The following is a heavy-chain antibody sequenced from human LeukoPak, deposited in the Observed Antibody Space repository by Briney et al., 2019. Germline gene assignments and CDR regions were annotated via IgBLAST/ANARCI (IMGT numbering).Heavy chain of an antibody. Sequence: PGGSLRLSCAASGFTFSSYAMSWVRQAPGKGLEWVSAISGSGGSTYYADSVKGRFTISRDNSKNTLYLQMNSLRAEDTAVYYCARERETTVTFYYYYYGMDVWGQGTTVTVSS. CDR3: ARERETTVTFYYYYYGMDV. J-gene: IGHJ6*02. CDR1: GFTFSSYA. CDR2: ISGSGGST. D-gene: IGHD4-17*01. V-gene: IGHV3-23*01.